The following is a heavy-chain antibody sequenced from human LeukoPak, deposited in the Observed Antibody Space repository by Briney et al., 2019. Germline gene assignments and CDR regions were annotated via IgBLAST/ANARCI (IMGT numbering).Heavy chain of an antibody. CDR1: GFTFGSYA. Sequence: GKSLRLSCAASGFTFGSYAMSWVRQAPGKGLEWVSVIYSGGSTYYADSVKGRFTISRDNSKNTLYVQMNSLRAEDTAVYYCTSGTYYSPFDYWGQGTLVTVSS. CDR3: TSGTYYSPFDY. J-gene: IGHJ4*02. CDR2: IYSGGST. V-gene: IGHV3-23*03. D-gene: IGHD3-10*01.